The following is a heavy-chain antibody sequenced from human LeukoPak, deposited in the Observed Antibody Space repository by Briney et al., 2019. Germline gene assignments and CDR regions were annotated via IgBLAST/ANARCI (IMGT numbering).Heavy chain of an antibody. V-gene: IGHV3-23*01. D-gene: IGHD2-21*01. Sequence: QPGGSLRLSCAASGFTFSSYCMSWVRQAPGKGLEWVSAISGSGGNTYYVDSVKGRFTISRDNSKNTLYLQMNSLRAEDTAVYYCAKRAGECGPIGYYYYMDVWGKGTTVTVSS. CDR1: GFTFSSYC. CDR2: ISGSGGNT. CDR3: AKRAGECGPIGYYYYMDV. J-gene: IGHJ6*03.